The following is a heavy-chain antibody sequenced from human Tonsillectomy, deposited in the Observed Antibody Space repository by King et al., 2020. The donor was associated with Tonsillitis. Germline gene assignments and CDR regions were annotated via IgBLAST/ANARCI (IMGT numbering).Heavy chain of an antibody. J-gene: IGHJ5*01. V-gene: IGHV4-61*02. CDR3: ARDAPASGTKFDS. CDR2: IYASGST. D-gene: IGHD2-8*01. Sequence: VQLQESGPGLLKPSQTLSLTCTVSGGSISSGYYFWSWIRQPAGKTLEWIGRIYASGSTDYNPSLKIRITMSVDTSKNQFSLRLTSVTAADTAVYYCARDAPASGTKFDSWGQGTLVTVSS. CDR1: GGSISSGYYF.